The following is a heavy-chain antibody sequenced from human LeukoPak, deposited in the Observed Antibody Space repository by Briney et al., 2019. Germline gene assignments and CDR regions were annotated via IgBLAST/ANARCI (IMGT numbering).Heavy chain of an antibody. CDR1: GFTFDDYA. D-gene: IGHD3-10*01. V-gene: IGHV3-43D*03. CDR3: AKAGSMVRGISLGYFDY. CDR2: ISWDGGST. Sequence: GGSLRLSCAASGFTFDDYAMHWVRQAPGKGLEWVSLISWDGGSTYYADSVKGRFTISRDNSKNSLYLQMNSLRAEDTALYYCAKAGSMVRGISLGYFDYWGQGTLVTVSS. J-gene: IGHJ4*02.